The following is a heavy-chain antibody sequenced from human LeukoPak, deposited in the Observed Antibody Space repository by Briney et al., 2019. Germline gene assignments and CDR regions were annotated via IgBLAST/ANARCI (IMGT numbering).Heavy chain of an antibody. CDR3: AKDIVAAGLFFDY. Sequence: GGSLRLSCAASGFTFISYSMSWVRQAPGKGLEWVSSISSSSSFIYNADSVKGRFTISRDDAKNSLFLQMNSLRAEDTAVYYCAKDIVAAGLFFDYWGQGILVTVSS. CDR1: GFTFISYS. V-gene: IGHV3-21*04. CDR2: ISSSSSFI. D-gene: IGHD6-13*01. J-gene: IGHJ4*02.